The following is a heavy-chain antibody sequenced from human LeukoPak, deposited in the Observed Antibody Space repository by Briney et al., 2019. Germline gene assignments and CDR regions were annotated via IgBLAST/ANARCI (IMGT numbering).Heavy chain of an antibody. D-gene: IGHD5-12*01. Sequence: ASVKVSCKASGGTFSSYAISWVRQAPGQGLEWVGRIIPILGIANYAQKFQGRVTITADKSTSTAYMELSSLRAEDRAGYYCAKTKGLRGYSGYDSPDASDIWGQGTMVTVSS. CDR3: AKTKGLRGYSGYDSPDASDI. V-gene: IGHV1-69*04. CDR2: IIPILGIA. J-gene: IGHJ3*02. CDR1: GGTFSSYA.